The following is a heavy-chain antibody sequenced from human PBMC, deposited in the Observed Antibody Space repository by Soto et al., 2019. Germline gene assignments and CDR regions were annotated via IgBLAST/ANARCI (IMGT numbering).Heavy chain of an antibody. CDR2: IIPIFGTA. D-gene: IGHD3-3*01. CDR3: ARAPMITIFGVALNWFDP. CDR1: GGTFSSYA. V-gene: IGHV1-69*06. J-gene: IGHJ5*02. Sequence: QVQLVQSGAEVKKPGSSVKVSCKASGGTFSSYAISWVRQAPGQGLEWMGGIIPIFGTANYAQKFQGRVTITADKYKSTAYMELSSLRSEDTAVYYCARAPMITIFGVALNWFDPWGQGTLVTVSS.